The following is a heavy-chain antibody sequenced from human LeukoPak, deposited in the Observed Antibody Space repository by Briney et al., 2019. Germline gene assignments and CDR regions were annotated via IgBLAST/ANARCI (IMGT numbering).Heavy chain of an antibody. Sequence: GGSLRLSCAASGFTFSSYAMSWVRHAPGTGLEWVSAISGSGGSTYYADSVKGRFTISRDNSKNTLYLQMNSLRAEDTAVYYCAKAHTAVAGFSYFDYWGQGTLVTVSS. D-gene: IGHD6-19*01. CDR3: AKAHTAVAGFSYFDY. CDR2: ISGSGGST. J-gene: IGHJ4*02. CDR1: GFTFSSYA. V-gene: IGHV3-23*01.